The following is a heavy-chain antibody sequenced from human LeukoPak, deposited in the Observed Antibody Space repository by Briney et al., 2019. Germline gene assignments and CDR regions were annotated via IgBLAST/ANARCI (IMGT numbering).Heavy chain of an antibody. CDR1: VGSLRICSYY. J-gene: IGHJ6*03. V-gene: IGHV4-39*01. CDR3: ARHAQKIYMDV. Sequence: SETLSLPCTVSVGSLRICSYYWGWIRQPPARGLEWIGRIYYCGSTYYNLSLKSQVTISVDTSQNLLAAKLRAVTAPDRAVYSWARHAQKIYMDVWGKGTTVTVSS. CDR2: IYYCGST.